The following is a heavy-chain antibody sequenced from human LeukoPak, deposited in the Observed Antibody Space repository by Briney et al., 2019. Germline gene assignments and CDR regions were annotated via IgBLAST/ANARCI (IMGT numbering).Heavy chain of an antibody. J-gene: IGHJ6*03. CDR1: GFTFSSYG. CDR3: ARGAADDLYYMDV. Sequence: GGSLRLSCAASGFTFSSYGMHWVRQAPGEGLEWVAVIWYDGSNKDYADSVKGRFTISRDNSKNTLYLQMNSLRAEDTALYYWARGAADDLYYMDVWGKGTTVTVSS. V-gene: IGHV3-33*01. D-gene: IGHD3/OR15-3a*01. CDR2: IWYDGSNK.